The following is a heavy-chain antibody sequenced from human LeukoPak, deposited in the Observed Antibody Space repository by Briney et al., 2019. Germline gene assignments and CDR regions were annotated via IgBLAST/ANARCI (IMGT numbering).Heavy chain of an antibody. Sequence: ASVKVSCKTSGYTFTTYVFNLVRQAPGQGLEWMGGIIPIFSTADYAQKFQGRVTITADESTSTAYMELSSLRSEDTAVYYCAVGVRSSGSYQIWGHAFDIWGQGTMVTVSS. CDR3: AVGVRSSGSYQIWGHAFDI. J-gene: IGHJ3*02. V-gene: IGHV1-69*13. CDR2: IIPIFSTA. D-gene: IGHD3-10*01. CDR1: GYTFTTYV.